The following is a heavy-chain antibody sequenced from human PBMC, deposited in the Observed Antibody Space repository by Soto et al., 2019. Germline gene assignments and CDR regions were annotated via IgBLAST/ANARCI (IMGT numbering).Heavy chain of an antibody. CDR2: IKQDGSEK. D-gene: IGHD1-20*01. CDR3: ARVANNWNDAPGYYFDY. Sequence: GGSLRLSCAASGFTFSSYWMSWVRQAPGKGLEWVANIKQDGSEKYYVDSVKGRFTISRDNAKNSLYLQMNSLRAEDTAVYYCARVANNWNDAPGYYFDYWGQGTLVTVSS. J-gene: IGHJ4*02. V-gene: IGHV3-7*05. CDR1: GFTFSSYW.